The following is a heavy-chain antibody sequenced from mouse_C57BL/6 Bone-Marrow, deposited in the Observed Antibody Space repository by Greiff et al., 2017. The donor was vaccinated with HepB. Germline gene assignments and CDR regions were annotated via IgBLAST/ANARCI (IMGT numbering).Heavy chain of an antibody. CDR2: IHPNSGST. CDR1: GYTFTSYW. V-gene: IGHV1-64*01. CDR3: AREPNYYGSPYFDV. J-gene: IGHJ1*03. Sequence: QVQLQQPGAELVKPGASVKLSCKASGYTFTSYWMHWVKQRPGQGLEWIGMIHPNSGSTNYNEKFKSKATLTVDKSSSTAYMQLSSLTSGDSAVYSCAREPNYYGSPYFDVWGTGTTVTVSS. D-gene: IGHD1-1*01.